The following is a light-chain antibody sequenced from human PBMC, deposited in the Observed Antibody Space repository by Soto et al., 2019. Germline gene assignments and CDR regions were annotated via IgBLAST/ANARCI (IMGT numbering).Light chain of an antibody. CDR2: GAS. Sequence: EIVLTQSLATLSVSPGERATLSCRASQNINRNLAWYQQKPGQAPRLLIYGASTRATGIPARFSGSGSETEFTLTISSLQSEDFAVYYCQHYNNWPPVAFGQGTKVEIK. J-gene: IGKJ1*01. CDR1: QNINRN. V-gene: IGKV3-15*01. CDR3: QHYNNWPPVA.